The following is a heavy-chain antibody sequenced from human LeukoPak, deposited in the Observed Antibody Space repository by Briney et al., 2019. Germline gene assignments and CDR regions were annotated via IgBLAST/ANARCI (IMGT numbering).Heavy chain of an antibody. CDR2: ISSSGSTI. Sequence: GGSLILSCAAYGFTFSSYEMNWVRQAPGEGLEWVSYISSSGSTIYYADSVKGRFTISRDNAKNSLYLQMNSLRAEDTAVYYCARDQGGSSSWYYYYGMDVWGQGTTVTVSS. J-gene: IGHJ6*02. D-gene: IGHD6-13*01. V-gene: IGHV3-48*03. CDR3: ARDQGGSSSWYYYYGMDV. CDR1: GFTFSSYE.